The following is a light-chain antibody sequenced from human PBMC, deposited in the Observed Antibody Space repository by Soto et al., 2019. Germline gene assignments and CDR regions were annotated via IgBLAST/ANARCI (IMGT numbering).Light chain of an antibody. CDR1: SSNIGAGYD. Sequence: QSVLTQPHSVSGAPGQRVTISCTGSSSNIGAGYDVPWYQQLPGTAPKLLIYVNSNRPSGVPDRFSGSKSGTSASLAITGLHSEDEADYYCQSYASSLSAVVFGGGTKLTVL. CDR3: QSYASSLSAVV. J-gene: IGLJ2*01. CDR2: VNS. V-gene: IGLV1-40*01.